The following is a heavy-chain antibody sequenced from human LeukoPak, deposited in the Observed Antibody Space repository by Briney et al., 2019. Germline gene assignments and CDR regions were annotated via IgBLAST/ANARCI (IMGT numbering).Heavy chain of an antibody. CDR2: IILIFGTA. Sequence: SVKVSCKASGGTFSSYAISWVRQAPGQGLEWMGGIILIFGTANYAQKFQGRVTITADESTSTAYMELSSLRSEDTAVYYCARSEYDILTGYYLLPFDYWGQGTLVTVSS. D-gene: IGHD3-9*01. CDR1: GGTFSSYA. V-gene: IGHV1-69*01. CDR3: ARSEYDILTGYYLLPFDY. J-gene: IGHJ4*02.